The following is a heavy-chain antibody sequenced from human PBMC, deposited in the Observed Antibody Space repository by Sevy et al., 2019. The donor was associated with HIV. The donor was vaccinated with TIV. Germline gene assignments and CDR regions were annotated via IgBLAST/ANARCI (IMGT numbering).Heavy chain of an antibody. V-gene: IGHV3-11*01. J-gene: IGHJ4*02. D-gene: IGHD3-10*01. CDR2: ISSSGTII. Sequence: GGSLRLSCAVSGLNVGDYFMAWIRQAPGRGPEWVSYISSSGTIIYYRDSVKGRFTISRDNAKNSLYLQMNSLRPEDTAMYYCARDLASGSFYSLYFDYWGQGTLVTVSS. CDR1: GLNVGDYF. CDR3: ARDLASGSFYSLYFDY.